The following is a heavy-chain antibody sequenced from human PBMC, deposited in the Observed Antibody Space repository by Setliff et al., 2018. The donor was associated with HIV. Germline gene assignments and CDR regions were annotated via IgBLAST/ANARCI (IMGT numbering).Heavy chain of an antibody. CDR3: AAFFVTPMTTQDF. CDR1: GGSFNGYY. D-gene: IGHD4-4*01. CDR2: IHHTGYI. Sequence: SETLSLTCAVYGGSFNGYYWTWIRQSPGMGLEWIAEIHHTGYINYNPSLRSRVSVSRDMSSNQFSLRLSSVTAADAAVYYCAAFFVTPMTTQDFWGQGTLVTVSS. V-gene: IGHV4-34*01. J-gene: IGHJ4*02.